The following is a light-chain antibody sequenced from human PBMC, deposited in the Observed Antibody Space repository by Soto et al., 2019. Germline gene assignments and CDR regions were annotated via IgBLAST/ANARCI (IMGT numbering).Light chain of an antibody. CDR2: EVS. Sequence: QSALTQPPSVSGSPGQSVTISCTGTSGDIGTYNRVSWYQQTPGTAPKVMIYEVSNRPSGVPDRFSGSQSGNTASLTISGLQAEDEADYYCSSYTTSTLVFGGGTKRPS. V-gene: IGLV2-18*02. J-gene: IGLJ2*01. CDR3: SSYTTSTLV. CDR1: SGDIGTYNR.